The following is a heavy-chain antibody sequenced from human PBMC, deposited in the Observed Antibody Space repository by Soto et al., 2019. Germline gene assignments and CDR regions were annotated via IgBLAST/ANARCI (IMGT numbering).Heavy chain of an antibody. CDR3: TRTPHGRYCSGGSCADAFDI. Sequence: GGSLRLSCTASGFTFGDYAMSWFRQAPGKGLEWVGFIRSKAYGGTTEYAASVKGRFTISRDDSKSIAYLQMNSLKTEDTAVYYCTRTPHGRYCSGGSCADAFDIWGQGTMVTVSS. D-gene: IGHD2-15*01. CDR1: GFTFGDYA. CDR2: IRSKAYGGTT. V-gene: IGHV3-49*03. J-gene: IGHJ3*02.